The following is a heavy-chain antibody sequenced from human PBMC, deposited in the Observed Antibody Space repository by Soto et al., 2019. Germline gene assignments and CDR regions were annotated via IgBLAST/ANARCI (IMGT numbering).Heavy chain of an antibody. J-gene: IGHJ6*02. CDR1: GGSISPYY. V-gene: IGHV4-59*05. Sequence: PSETLSLTCAVSGGSISPYYWSWIRQPPGKGLEWIGSIYYSGSTYYNPSLKSRVTISVDTSKNQFSLKLSSVTAADTAVYYCASSLYYDFWSGYYDYYYGMEVWGQGTTVTVSS. CDR3: ASSLYYDFWSGYYDYYYGMEV. CDR2: IYYSGST. D-gene: IGHD3-3*01.